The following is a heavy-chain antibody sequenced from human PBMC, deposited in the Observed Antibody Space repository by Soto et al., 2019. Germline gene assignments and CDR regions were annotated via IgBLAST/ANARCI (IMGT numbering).Heavy chain of an antibody. J-gene: IGHJ6*02. Sequence: ASVKVSCKASGYTFTSYAMHWVRQAPGQRLEWMGWINAGNGNTKYSQKFQGRVTITRDTSASTAYMELSSLRSEDTAVYYCARDGSLGYCSSTSCYTYYYSGMDVWGQGTTVTVSS. V-gene: IGHV1-3*01. CDR2: INAGNGNT. CDR1: GYTFTSYA. D-gene: IGHD2-2*02. CDR3: ARDGSLGYCSSTSCYTYYYSGMDV.